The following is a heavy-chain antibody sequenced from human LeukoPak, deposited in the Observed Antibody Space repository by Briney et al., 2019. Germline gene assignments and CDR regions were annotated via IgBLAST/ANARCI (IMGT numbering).Heavy chain of an antibody. CDR3: ARDVSGSSYYYLDY. D-gene: IGHD6-13*01. J-gene: IGHJ4*02. CDR1: GFTFSSYA. V-gene: IGHV3-30*01. Sequence: GGSLRLSCAASGFTFSSYAMHWVRRAPGKGLEWVAVISYDGSDKYSADSVKGRFTISRDNSKNTLYLQMNSLRAEDTAMYYCARDVSGSSYYYLDYWGQGTLVTVSS. CDR2: ISYDGSDK.